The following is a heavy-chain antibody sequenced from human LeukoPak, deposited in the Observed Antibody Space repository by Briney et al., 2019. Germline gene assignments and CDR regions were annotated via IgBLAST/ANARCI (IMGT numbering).Heavy chain of an antibody. CDR2: IYPGDSTT. CDR1: GYSFTHYW. V-gene: IGHV5-51*01. CDR3: ARRAGNSGYFSDAFDI. J-gene: IGHJ3*02. Sequence: GASLQISCKTSGYSFTHYWIAWVRQMPGKGLEWMGIIYPGDSTTRYSPSFQGQVTISADKSITTAYLQWSSLKASDTAMFYCARRAGNSGYFSDAFDIWGQGTMVTVSS. D-gene: IGHD3-22*01.